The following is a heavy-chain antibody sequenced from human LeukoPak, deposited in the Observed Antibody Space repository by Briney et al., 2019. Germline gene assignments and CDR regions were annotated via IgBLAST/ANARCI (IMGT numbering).Heavy chain of an antibody. CDR2: IYPGDSDT. CDR1: GYSFTSYW. D-gene: IGHD2-15*01. Sequence: GESLKISCKGYGYSFTSYWIGWVLQMPGKGLEWMVIIYPGDSDTRYSPSFQGQVTISADKSISTAYLQWSSLKASDTAMYYCARRLCSGGSCYAYYFDYWGQGTLVTVSS. J-gene: IGHJ4*02. CDR3: ARRLCSGGSCYAYYFDY. V-gene: IGHV5-51*01.